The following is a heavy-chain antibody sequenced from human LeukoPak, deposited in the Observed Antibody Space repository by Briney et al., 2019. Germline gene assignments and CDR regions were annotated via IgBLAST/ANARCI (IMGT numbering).Heavy chain of an antibody. D-gene: IGHD2-15*01. Sequence: SQTLSVTCAISGDSFSSNRNAWNWIRQSPSRGLEWLGRTYYRSRWYYDYAISVKSRITINPDTSKNQFSPQLNSVTPEDTAVYYCARDWDCGTSSCSLSYWGQGTLVTVSS. J-gene: IGHJ4*02. CDR2: TYYRSRWYY. CDR1: GDSFSSNRNA. CDR3: ARDWDCGTSSCSLSY. V-gene: IGHV6-1*01.